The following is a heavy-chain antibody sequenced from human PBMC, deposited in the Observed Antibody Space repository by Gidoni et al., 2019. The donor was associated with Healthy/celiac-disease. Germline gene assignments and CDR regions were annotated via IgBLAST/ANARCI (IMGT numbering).Heavy chain of an antibody. CDR3: ARAKVVAPGQCSGGSCSNYYYYGMDV. CDR2: IIPILGIA. D-gene: IGHD2-15*01. J-gene: IGHJ6*02. CDR1: GGTFSSYT. V-gene: IGHV1-69*02. Sequence: QVQLVQSGAEVKKPGSSVKVSCKASGGTFSSYTNSWVRQAPGQGLEWMGRIIPILGIANYAQKFQGRVTITADKSTSTAYMELSSLRSEDTAVYYCARAKVVAPGQCSGGSCSNYYYYGMDVWGQGTTVTVSS.